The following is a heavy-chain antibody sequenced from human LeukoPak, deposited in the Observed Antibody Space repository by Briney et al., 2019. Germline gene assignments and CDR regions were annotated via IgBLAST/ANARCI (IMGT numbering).Heavy chain of an antibody. CDR2: IYSGGST. CDR1: GFTVSSNY. V-gene: IGHV3-53*01. Sequence: GGSLRLSCAATGFTVSSNYMSGVRQAPGKGREGVSVIYSGGSTYYADSVKARFTISRDNSKNTLYLQMNSLRAEDTAVYYCARSGTKDWYFDLWGRGTLVTVSS. D-gene: IGHD1-14*01. CDR3: ARSGTKDWYFDL. J-gene: IGHJ2*01.